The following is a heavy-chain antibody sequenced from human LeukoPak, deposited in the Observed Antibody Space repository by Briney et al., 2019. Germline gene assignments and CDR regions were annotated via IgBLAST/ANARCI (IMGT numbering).Heavy chain of an antibody. V-gene: IGHV4-38-2*02. Sequence: PSETLSLTCTVSGYSINSGYYWGWIRHPPAKGLEWSGNIYHSGTTYYNPSLESRVTMSVDTSKNQFSLKLSSVTAADTAMYYCARTYYDFWSGYQDYWGKGTLVTVSS. J-gene: IGHJ4*02. CDR2: IYHSGTT. D-gene: IGHD3-3*01. CDR1: GYSINSGYY. CDR3: ARTYYDFWSGYQDY.